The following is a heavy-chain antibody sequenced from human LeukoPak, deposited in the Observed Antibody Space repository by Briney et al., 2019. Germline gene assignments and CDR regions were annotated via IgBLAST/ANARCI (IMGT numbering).Heavy chain of an antibody. CDR3: AKGRSSGWSYYYGMDV. D-gene: IGHD6-19*01. V-gene: IGHV3-23*01. Sequence: GGSLRLSCAASGFTFSSYVMSWVRQAPGKGLEWVSSISGSGGSTYYADSVKGRFTISRDNSKNTLYLQMNSLRAEDTAVYYCAKGRSSGWSYYYGMDVWGQGTTVTVSS. CDR2: ISGSGGST. J-gene: IGHJ6*02. CDR1: GFTFSSYV.